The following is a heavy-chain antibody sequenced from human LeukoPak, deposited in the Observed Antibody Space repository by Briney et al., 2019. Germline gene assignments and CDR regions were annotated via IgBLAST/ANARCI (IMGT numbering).Heavy chain of an antibody. V-gene: IGHV3-48*04. CDR1: GFTFTYAW. CDR2: ISSGGNTI. Sequence: GGSLRLSCAASGFTFTYAWMNWVRQAPGKGLEWVSYISSGGNTIYYADSVKGRFSISRDNAKNSLYLQMYSLRAEDTAVYYCAREGGSYYFDFWGQGTLVTVSS. CDR3: AREGGSYYFDF. J-gene: IGHJ4*02. D-gene: IGHD1-26*01.